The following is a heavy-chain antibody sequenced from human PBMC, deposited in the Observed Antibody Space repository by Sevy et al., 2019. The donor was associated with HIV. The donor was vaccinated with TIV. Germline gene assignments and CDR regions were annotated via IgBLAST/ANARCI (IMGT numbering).Heavy chain of an antibody. CDR2: IWFDGSKE. CDR3: ARDLEFYDYGDYGPAFNPDY. J-gene: IGHJ4*02. V-gene: IGHV3-33*01. CDR1: GFTFSTYG. D-gene: IGHD4-17*01. Sequence: GGSLRLSCAASGFTFSTYGMHWVRQAPGKGLEWLAVIWFDGSKEYYADSVKGRFTISRDIAKNTLHVQMNSLRAEDTAVYYCARDLEFYDYGDYGPAFNPDYWGRGTLVTVSS.